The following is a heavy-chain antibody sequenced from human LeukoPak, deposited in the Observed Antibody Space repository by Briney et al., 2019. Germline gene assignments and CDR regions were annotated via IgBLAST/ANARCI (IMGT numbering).Heavy chain of an antibody. CDR1: GYSISSGDY. D-gene: IGHD3-22*01. J-gene: IGHJ3*02. V-gene: IGHV4-61*02. CDR3: AKSNGYGLIDI. Sequence: SETLSLTCTVSGYSISSGDYWGWIRQPAGKGLEWIGRIYTSGSTKSNPSLKSRVTISVDTSRNQFSLKLNSVTAADTAVYYCAKSNGYGLIDIWGQGTMVTVSS. CDR2: IYTSGST.